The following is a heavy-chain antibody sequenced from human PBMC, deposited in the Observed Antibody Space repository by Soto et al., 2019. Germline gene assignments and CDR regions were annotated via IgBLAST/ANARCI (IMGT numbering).Heavy chain of an antibody. Sequence: ASVKVSCKASGYTFTGYYMHWVRQAPGQGLEWMGWINPNSGGTNYAQKFQGWVTMTRDTSISTAYMELSRLRSDDTAVYYCARDRGADEGYYYGMDVWAQRTTVTVSS. V-gene: IGHV1-2*04. CDR1: GYTFTGYY. D-gene: IGHD3-10*01. J-gene: IGHJ6*02. CDR2: INPNSGGT. CDR3: ARDRGADEGYYYGMDV.